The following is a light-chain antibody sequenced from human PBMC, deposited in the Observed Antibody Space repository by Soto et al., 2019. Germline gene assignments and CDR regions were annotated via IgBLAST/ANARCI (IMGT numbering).Light chain of an antibody. V-gene: IGKV3-20*01. CDR2: DAS. CDR1: QSVASS. CDR3: QQYVNSPLT. Sequence: EIVLMQSPGTLSLSPGERNTLSCRASQSVASSLAWYQQKPGQAPRLLIYDASNRATGIPDRFSGSGSWTDFTLTCIRLEPEDFAVYYCQQYVNSPLTFGGWTKVDIK. J-gene: IGKJ4*01.